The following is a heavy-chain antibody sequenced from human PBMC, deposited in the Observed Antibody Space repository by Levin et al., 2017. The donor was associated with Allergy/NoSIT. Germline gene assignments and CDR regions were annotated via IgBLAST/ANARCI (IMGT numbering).Heavy chain of an antibody. CDR2: ISAYNGNT. CDR3: ARDRRAVNLYYYGMDV. D-gene: IGHD1-14*01. V-gene: IGHV1-18*01. CDR1: GYTFTSYG. Sequence: ASVKVSCKASGYTFTSYGISWVRQAPGQGLEWMGWISAYNGNTNYAQKLQGRVTMTTDTSTSTAYMELRSLRSDDTAVYYCARDRRAVNLYYYGMDVWGQGTTVTVSS. J-gene: IGHJ6*02.